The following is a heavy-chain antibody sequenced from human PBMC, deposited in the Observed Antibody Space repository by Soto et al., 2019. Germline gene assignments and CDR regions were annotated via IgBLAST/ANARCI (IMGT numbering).Heavy chain of an antibody. Sequence: QVQLQESGPGLVKPSQTLSLTCTVSGGSISSGGYYWSWIRKHPGQGLEWLGYIYYSGSTYYNPSLRSRVTISVDTSKNQFSLKLSSVTAADTAVYDCARVFRYYYDSSGYLGAFDIWGQGTMVTVSS. D-gene: IGHD3-22*01. V-gene: IGHV4-31*03. CDR1: GGSISSGGYY. J-gene: IGHJ3*02. CDR3: ARVFRYYYDSSGYLGAFDI. CDR2: IYYSGST.